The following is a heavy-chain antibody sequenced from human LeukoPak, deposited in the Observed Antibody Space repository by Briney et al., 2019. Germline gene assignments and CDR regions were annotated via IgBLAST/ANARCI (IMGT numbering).Heavy chain of an antibody. CDR2: ISSSGSTI. CDR1: GFTFSDYY. J-gene: IGHJ4*02. V-gene: IGHV3-11*01. Sequence: GGSLRLSCAASGFTFSDYYMSWIRQAPGKGLEWVSYISSSGSTIYYADSVKGRFTISRDNAKNSLYLQMNSLRAEDTALYYCARVRDPGVTHHFDYWGQGTLVTVSS. CDR3: ARVRDPGVTHHFDY. D-gene: IGHD2-21*02.